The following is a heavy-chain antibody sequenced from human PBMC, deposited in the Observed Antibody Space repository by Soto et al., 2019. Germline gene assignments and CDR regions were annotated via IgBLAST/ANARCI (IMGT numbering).Heavy chain of an antibody. V-gene: IGHV1-69*13. J-gene: IGHJ6*02. D-gene: IGHD2-15*01. CDR2: IIPIFGTA. CDR3: ARAPPLTGYSDYYYGMEV. CDR1: GGTFSSYA. Sequence: ASVKVSCKASGGTFSSYAISCVRQAPGQGLEWMGGIIPIFGTANYAQKFQGRVTITADESTSTAYMELRSLRSDDTAVYYCARAPPLTGYSDYYYGMEVWGQGTTVTVSS.